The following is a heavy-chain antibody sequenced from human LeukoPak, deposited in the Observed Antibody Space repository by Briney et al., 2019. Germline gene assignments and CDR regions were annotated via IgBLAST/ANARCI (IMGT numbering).Heavy chain of an antibody. D-gene: IGHD2-21*02. CDR3: ARDPCGGDCYKDY. J-gene: IGHJ4*02. Sequence: GASVTVSFTASGYTFTSYYMHWVRQAPGQGLEWMGIINPSGGSTSYAQKFQGRVTMTRDTSTSTVYMELSSLRSEDTAVYYCARDPCGGDCYKDYWGQGTLVTVSS. V-gene: IGHV1-46*01. CDR2: INPSGGST. CDR1: GYTFTSYY.